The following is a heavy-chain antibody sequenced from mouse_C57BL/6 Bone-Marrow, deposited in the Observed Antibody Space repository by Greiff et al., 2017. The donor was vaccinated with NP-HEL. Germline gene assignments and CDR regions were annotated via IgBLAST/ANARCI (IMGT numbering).Heavy chain of an antibody. J-gene: IGHJ4*01. CDR2: IDPENGDT. Sequence: VQLQQSGAELVRPGASVKLSCTASGFNIKDDYMHWVKQRPEQGLEWIGWIDPENGDTEYASQFQGKATITADTSSNTAYLQLSSLTSEDTAVYYCTQIYYYGSSYVDYAMDYWGQGTSVTVSS. D-gene: IGHD1-1*01. CDR3: TQIYYYGSSYVDYAMDY. V-gene: IGHV14-4*01. CDR1: GFNIKDDY.